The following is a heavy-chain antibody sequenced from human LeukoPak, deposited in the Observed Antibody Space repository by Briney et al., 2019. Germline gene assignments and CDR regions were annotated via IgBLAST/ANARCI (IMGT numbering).Heavy chain of an antibody. CDR2: TRNKANSYTT. J-gene: IGHJ3*02. CDR3: AREGLGDAFDI. V-gene: IGHV3-72*01. Sequence: PGGSLRLSCAASGFTFSDHYMDWVRQAPGKGLEWVGRTRNKANSYTTEYAASVKGRFTISRDDSKNSLYLQMNSLKTEDTAVYYCAREGLGDAFDIWGQGTMVTVSS. CDR1: GFTFSDHY.